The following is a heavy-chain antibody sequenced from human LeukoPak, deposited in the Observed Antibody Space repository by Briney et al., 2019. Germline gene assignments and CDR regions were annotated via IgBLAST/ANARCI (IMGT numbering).Heavy chain of an antibody. CDR2: INPNSGGT. V-gene: IGHV1-2*02. Sequence: ASVKVSCKASGYTFTGYYMHWVRQAPGLGLEWMGWINPNSGGTNYAQKFQGRVTMTRNTSISTAYMELSSLRSEDTAVYYCATSQLGGSGWARPYYYYGMDVWGQGTTVTVSS. J-gene: IGHJ6*02. D-gene: IGHD6-19*01. CDR3: ATSQLGGSGWARPYYYYGMDV. CDR1: GYTFTGYY.